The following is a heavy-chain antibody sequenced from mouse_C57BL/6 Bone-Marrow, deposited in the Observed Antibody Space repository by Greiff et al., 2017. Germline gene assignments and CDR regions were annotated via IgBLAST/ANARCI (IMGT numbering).Heavy chain of an antibody. Sequence: VKLQESGAELVRPGTSVKLSCKASGYTFTSYWMHWVKQRPGQGLEWIGVIDPSDSYTNYNQKFKGKATLTVDTSSSTAYMQLSSLTSEDSAVYYCGNFDYWGQGTTLTVSS. J-gene: IGHJ2*01. CDR2: IDPSDSYT. CDR3: GNFDY. V-gene: IGHV1-59*01. CDR1: GYTFTSYW.